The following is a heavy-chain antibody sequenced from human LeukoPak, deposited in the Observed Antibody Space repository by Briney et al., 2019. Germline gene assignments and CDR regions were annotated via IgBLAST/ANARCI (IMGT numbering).Heavy chain of an antibody. Sequence: SSETLSLTCTVSGDSISSYFWSWIRQPPGKGLEWIGYIYYIGSTNYNPSLKSRVTMSVDTSKNQFSLKLSSVTAADTAVYYCARGLWFGELSDYYYYYMDVWGKGTTVTISS. CDR2: IYYIGST. CDR1: GDSISSYF. J-gene: IGHJ6*03. D-gene: IGHD3-10*01. V-gene: IGHV4-59*08. CDR3: ARGLWFGELSDYYYYYMDV.